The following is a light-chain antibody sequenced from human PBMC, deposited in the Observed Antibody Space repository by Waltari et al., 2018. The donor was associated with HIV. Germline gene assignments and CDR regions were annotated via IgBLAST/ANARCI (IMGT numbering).Light chain of an antibody. Sequence: QSALTQPASVSGSPGQSITISCTGTSSDVGGYNYVSWYQQHTGKAPKLMIYEVSNRPSGVSNRFSGSKSGNTASLTISGLQAEDEADYYCSSYTGSSAHVVFGGGTKLTVL. CDR2: EVS. V-gene: IGLV2-14*01. CDR3: SSYTGSSAHVV. CDR1: SSDVGGYNY. J-gene: IGLJ2*01.